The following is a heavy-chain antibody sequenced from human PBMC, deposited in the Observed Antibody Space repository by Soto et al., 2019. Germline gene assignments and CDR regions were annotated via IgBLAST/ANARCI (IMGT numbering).Heavy chain of an antibody. Sequence: QVQLVQSGAEVRKPGASVKVSSKASGYTFTGYYMHWVRQAPGQGLDWMGCINPNSGGTNYAQKFQGRVTMTRDTSISTAYMELRRLRPDNTSVYYCATDSSSSDAYYYGMDDRGQGRTVTDSS. CDR2: INPNSGGT. J-gene: IGHJ6*02. CDR3: ATDSSSSDAYYYGMDD. CDR1: GYTFTGYY. D-gene: IGHD6-6*01. V-gene: IGHV1-2*02.